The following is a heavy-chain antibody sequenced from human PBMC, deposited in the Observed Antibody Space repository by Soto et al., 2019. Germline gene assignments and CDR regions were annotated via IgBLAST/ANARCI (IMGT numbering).Heavy chain of an antibody. CDR2: IKQDGSEK. CDR3: AREAAAAYPNFDY. D-gene: IGHD6-13*01. V-gene: IGHV3-7*01. Sequence: EVQLVESGGGLVQPGGSLRLSCAASGFTFSSYWMSWVRQAPGKGPEWVANIKQDGSEKYYVDSVKGRFTISRDNAKNSLYLQMNSLRAEDTAVYYCAREAAAAYPNFDYWGQGTLVTVSS. CDR1: GFTFSSYW. J-gene: IGHJ4*02.